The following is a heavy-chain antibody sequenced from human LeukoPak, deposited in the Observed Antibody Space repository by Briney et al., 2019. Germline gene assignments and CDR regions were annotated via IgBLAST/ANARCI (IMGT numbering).Heavy chain of an antibody. Sequence: PSETLSLTCTVSGASISSGSYYWGWIRQSPGKGLEWIGYFYYSGSTNYNPSLKSRVTISVDTSKNQFSLKLSSVTAADTAVYYCARVSIAAAGTHYYYYYMDVWGKGTTVTISS. J-gene: IGHJ6*03. CDR1: GASISSGSYY. CDR3: ARVSIAAAGTHYYYYYMDV. CDR2: FYYSGST. D-gene: IGHD6-13*01. V-gene: IGHV4-61*01.